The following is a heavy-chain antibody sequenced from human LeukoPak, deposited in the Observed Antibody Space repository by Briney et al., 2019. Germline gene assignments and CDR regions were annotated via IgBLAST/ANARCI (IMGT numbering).Heavy chain of an antibody. Sequence: PSETLSLTCSVSGGSISASSHYWAWVRQPPGKGLEWIGSVYYTGRIRYHTPLKSRVTISVAMSKNDLFLTLSSVTAAATAFYYCARRDYRAWFDPWGQGILVTVSP. CDR1: GGSISASSHY. CDR3: ARRDYRAWFDP. D-gene: IGHD2-21*01. V-gene: IGHV4-39*01. CDR2: VYYTGRI. J-gene: IGHJ5*02.